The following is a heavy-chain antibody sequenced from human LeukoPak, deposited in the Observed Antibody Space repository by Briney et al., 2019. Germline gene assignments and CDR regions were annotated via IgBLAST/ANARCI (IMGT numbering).Heavy chain of an antibody. CDR3: ARGGYCSSTSCYTGYHY. D-gene: IGHD2-2*02. V-gene: IGHV1-8*03. CDR2: MNPNSGNT. J-gene: IGHJ4*02. CDR1: GYTFTSYD. Sequence: ASVKVSCKASGYTFTSYDINWVRQATGQGLEWMGWMNPNSGNTGYAQKFQGRVTITRNTSISTAYMELSSLRSEDTAVYYCARGGYCSSTSCYTGYHYWGQGTLVTVSS.